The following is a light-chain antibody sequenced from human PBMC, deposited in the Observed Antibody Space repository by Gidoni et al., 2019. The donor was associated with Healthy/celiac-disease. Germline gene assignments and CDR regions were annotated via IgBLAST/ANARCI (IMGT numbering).Light chain of an antibody. CDR2: AAS. CDR1: QSNSSY. V-gene: IGKV1-39*01. J-gene: IGKJ4*01. CDR3: QQSYSTPLT. Sequence: IQMTQSPSSLSASVGYRVTITCRASQSNSSYLNWYQQKPGKAPKLLIYAASSLQSGVPSRFSGSGSGTDFTLTISRLQPEDFATYYCQQSYSTPLTFGGGTKVEIK.